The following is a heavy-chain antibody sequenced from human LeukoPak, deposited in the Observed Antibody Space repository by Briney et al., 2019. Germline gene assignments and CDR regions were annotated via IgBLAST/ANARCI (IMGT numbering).Heavy chain of an antibody. CDR3: ARPRGCGTTRCNNFDY. CDR1: GFTFSYYS. D-gene: IGHD2-2*01. Sequence: GGSLRLSCAASGFTFSYYSMSWIRQAPGKGLEWLANMREDGSEIFYVDCVKGRFTISRQNADTSLYLQMDILRAEDTAVYYCARPRGCGTTRCNNFDYWAREPWSPSPQ. J-gene: IGHJ4*02. CDR2: MREDGSEI. V-gene: IGHV3-7*01.